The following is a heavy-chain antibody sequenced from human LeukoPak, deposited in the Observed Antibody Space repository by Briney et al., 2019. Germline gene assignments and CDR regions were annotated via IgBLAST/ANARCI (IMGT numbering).Heavy chain of an antibody. J-gene: IGHJ5*02. V-gene: IGHV4-4*07. Sequence: SETLSLTCTVAGGSISSYYWSWIRQHAGKGLEWLRRIYTSGRTNYNPSLRSRVTMSVAMSKNHFPLKLTSLPAAAPAVFSFARSVFCSNTSCYRFDWFDPWARGTLVSVS. D-gene: IGHD2-2*01. CDR2: IYTSGRT. CDR1: GGSISSYY. CDR3: ARSVFCSNTSCYRFDWFDP.